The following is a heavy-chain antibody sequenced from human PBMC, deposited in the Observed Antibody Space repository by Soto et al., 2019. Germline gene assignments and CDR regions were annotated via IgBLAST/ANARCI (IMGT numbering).Heavy chain of an antibody. CDR1: GFTFSNAW. V-gene: IGHV3-15*01. D-gene: IGHD1-1*01. J-gene: IGHJ3*02. Sequence: GGSLRLSCAASGFTFSNAWMSWVRQAPGKGLEWVGRIKSKTDGGTTDYAAPVKGRFTISRDNSKNTLYLQKNSLKTEDTAVYYCTTVPNWDDAFYIWGQGTMVTVSS. CDR2: IKSKTDGGTT. CDR3: TTVPNWDDAFYI.